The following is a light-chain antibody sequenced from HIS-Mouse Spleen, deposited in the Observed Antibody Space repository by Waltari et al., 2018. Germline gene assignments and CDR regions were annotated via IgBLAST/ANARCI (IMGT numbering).Light chain of an antibody. V-gene: IGLV3-1*01. Sequence: SYELTQPPSVSVSPGQTASITCSGDKLGDKYACWYQQKPGQSPVRVIYQDSKRPSGIPGRVSGSNSGNTATLTISGTQAMDEADYYCQAWDSSTVVFGGGTKLTVL. CDR3: QAWDSSTVV. CDR1: KLGDKY. J-gene: IGLJ2*01. CDR2: QDS.